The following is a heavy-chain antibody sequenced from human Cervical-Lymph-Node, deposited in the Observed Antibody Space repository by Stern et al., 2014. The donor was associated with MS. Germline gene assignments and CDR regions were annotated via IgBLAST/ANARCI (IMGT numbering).Heavy chain of an antibody. D-gene: IGHD3-10*01. CDR2: IIPMVGTA. CDR3: VRSNYDGGNGFYHYAMDV. V-gene: IGHV1-69*01. Sequence: VQLLESGAEVKKPGSSVKVSCKASGGTFNSYAISWVRKAPGQGLEWMGGIIPMVGTANYPQKWQGRVPITADGSTTTAYMELSNLRSEDTAVYFCVRSNYDGGNGFYHYAMDVWGQGTTVIVSS. CDR1: GGTFNSYA. J-gene: IGHJ6*02.